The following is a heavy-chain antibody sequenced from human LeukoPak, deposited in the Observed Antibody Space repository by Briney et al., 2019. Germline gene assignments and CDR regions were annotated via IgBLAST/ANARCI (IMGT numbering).Heavy chain of an antibody. CDR1: GFTFSSYG. V-gene: IGHV3-30*18. CDR2: ISYDGSNQ. J-gene: IGHJ4*02. CDR3: AKDRAWTATFDY. D-gene: IGHD3/OR15-3a*01. Sequence: GGSLRLSCAASGFTFSSYGMHWVRQAPGKGLEWVAVISYDGSNQYYADSVKGRFTISRDNSKNTLYLQMNSLRAEDTAVYYCAKDRAWTATFDYWGQGTLVTVSS.